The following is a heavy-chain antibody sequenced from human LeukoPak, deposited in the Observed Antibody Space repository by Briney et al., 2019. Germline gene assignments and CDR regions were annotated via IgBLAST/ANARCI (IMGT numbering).Heavy chain of an antibody. J-gene: IGHJ4*02. CDR3: AISGDCSSSSCSFDY. D-gene: IGHD2-2*01. V-gene: IGHV5-51*01. CDR2: IYPGDADT. CDR1: GFRFTSYW. Sequence: GESLETSFKGPGFRFTSYWIGWGRPIPGEGPEWVGIIYPGDADTRYSPSFQGQGTMSADKSISTAYLQWSSLKASDSTIYYCAISGDCSSSSCSFDYWGQGTLVTVSS.